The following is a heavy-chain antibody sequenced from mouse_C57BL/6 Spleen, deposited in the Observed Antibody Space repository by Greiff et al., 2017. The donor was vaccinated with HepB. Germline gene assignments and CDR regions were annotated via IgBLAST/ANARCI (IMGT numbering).Heavy chain of an antibody. D-gene: IGHD2-5*01. CDR3: ATSNPWFAY. J-gene: IGHJ3*01. CDR1: GYAFTNYL. Sequence: QVQLQQSGAELVRPGTSVKVSCKASGYAFTNYLIEWVKQRPGQGLEWIGVINPGSGGTNYNEKFKGKATLTADKSSSTAYMQLSSLTSEDSAVYVCATSNPWFAYWGQGTLVTVSA. V-gene: IGHV1-54*01. CDR2: INPGSGGT.